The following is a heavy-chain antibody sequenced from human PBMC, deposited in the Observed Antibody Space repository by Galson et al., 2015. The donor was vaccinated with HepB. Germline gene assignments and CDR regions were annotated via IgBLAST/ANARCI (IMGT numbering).Heavy chain of an antibody. J-gene: IGHJ4*02. Sequence: SLRLSCAASGFTFSSYSMNWVRQAPGMGLEWVSSISSRSSYIYYADSVKGRFTISRDNAKNSLYLQMNSLRAEDTAVYYCARVHPTTAGFDYWGQGTLVTVS. CDR2: ISSRSSYI. V-gene: IGHV3-21*01. CDR1: GFTFSSYS. CDR3: ARVHPTTAGFDY. D-gene: IGHD4-17*01.